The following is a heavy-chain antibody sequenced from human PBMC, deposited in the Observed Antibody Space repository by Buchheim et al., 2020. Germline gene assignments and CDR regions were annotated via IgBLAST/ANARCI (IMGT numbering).Heavy chain of an antibody. V-gene: IGHV4-34*01. CDR3: ARGDPLLEYAYIDY. D-gene: IGHD2-8*01. J-gene: IGHJ4*02. CDR2: INHSGST. CDR1: GGSFSGYY. Sequence: QVQLQQWGAGLLKPSETLSLTCAVYGGSFSGYYWSWIRQPPGKGLEWIGEINHSGSTNYNPSLKSRATISVDTPKTQFSLKLSSVTAADTAVYYCARGDPLLEYAYIDYWGQGTL.